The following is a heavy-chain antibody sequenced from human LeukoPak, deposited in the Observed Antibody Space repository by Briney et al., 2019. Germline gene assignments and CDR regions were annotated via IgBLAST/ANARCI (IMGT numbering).Heavy chain of an antibody. CDR1: GGSISSYY. CDR3: ARRPAPRTMVRGVLIRDACDI. CDR2: IHYSGST. V-gene: IGHV4-59*08. Sequence: PSETLSLTCTVSGGSISSYYWSWIRQPPGKGLEWIGYIHYSGSTNYNPSLKSRVTISVDTSKKQFSLKLSSMTAADTAVYYCARRPAPRTMVRGVLIRDACDIWGQGTMVTVSS. J-gene: IGHJ3*02. D-gene: IGHD3-10*01.